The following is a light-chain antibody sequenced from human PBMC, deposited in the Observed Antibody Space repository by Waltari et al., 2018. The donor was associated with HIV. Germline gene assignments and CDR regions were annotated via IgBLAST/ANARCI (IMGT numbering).Light chain of an antibody. CDR3: QSYDSRLSGSV. J-gene: IGLJ7*01. V-gene: IGLV1-40*01. CDR1: SSNIGAGYE. CDR2: GDN. Sequence: QSALTQPASVSGSPGQSLTISCNGSSSNIGAGYEVTVYQQLPGTAPKLLIYGDNNRPSGVPDRFSGSKSGTSASLAITGLQAEDESDYYCQSYDSRLSGSVFGGGTQLTVL.